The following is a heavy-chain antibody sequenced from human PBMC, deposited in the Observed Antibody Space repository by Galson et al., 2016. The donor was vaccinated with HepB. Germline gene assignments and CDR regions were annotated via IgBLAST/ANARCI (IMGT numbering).Heavy chain of an antibody. CDR2: IYPGDSHT. V-gene: IGHV5-51*01. CDR1: GYSFTDYW. D-gene: IGHD3-16*01. CDR3: ARRLTHDSKIWDIDY. J-gene: IGHJ4*02. Sequence: QSGAEVKKPGESLRISCKGSGYSFTDYWIGWVRQMPGKGLEWMGIIYPGDSHTRYSPSFQGQVTISADKSISTAYLQWSSLKASDTAIYYCARRLTHDSKIWDIDYLGQGTLVTVSS.